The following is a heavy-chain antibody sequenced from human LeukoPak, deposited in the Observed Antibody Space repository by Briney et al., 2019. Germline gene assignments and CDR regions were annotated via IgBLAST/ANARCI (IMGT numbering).Heavy chain of an antibody. D-gene: IGHD3-9*01. Sequence: GGSLRLSCAASGFTFSSYGMHWVRQAPGKGLEWVAFIRYDGSNIYYADSVKGRFTISRDISKNTLYLQMNSLRPEDTAVYYCARLGPDAFDIWGQGTMVTVSS. CDR3: ARLGPDAFDI. V-gene: IGHV3-30*02. CDR1: GFTFSSYG. CDR2: IRYDGSNI. J-gene: IGHJ3*02.